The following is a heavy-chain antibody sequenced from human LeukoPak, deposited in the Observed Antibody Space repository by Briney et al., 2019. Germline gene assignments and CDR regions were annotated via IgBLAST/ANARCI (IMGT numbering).Heavy chain of an antibody. V-gene: IGHV3-53*01. J-gene: IGHJ6*02. Sequence: GGSLRLSCAASGFTVSSNYMSWVRQAPGKGLEWVSVIYSGSSTYYADSVTGRFTISRDNSKNTLYLQMNSLRAEDTAVYYCARTVGRSGWYDAYYYGMDVWGQGTTVTVSS. CDR3: ARTVGRSGWYDAYYYGMDV. CDR1: GFTVSSNY. D-gene: IGHD6-19*01. CDR2: IYSGSST.